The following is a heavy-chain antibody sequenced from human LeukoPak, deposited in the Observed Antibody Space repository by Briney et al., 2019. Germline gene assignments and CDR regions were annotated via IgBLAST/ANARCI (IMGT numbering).Heavy chain of an antibody. D-gene: IGHD3-22*01. CDR2: IWYDEITK. CDR3: AKDSSDYYFDY. J-gene: IGHJ4*02. Sequence: PGGSLRLSCAASGFTFISYAMHWVRQAPGKGLEWLAFIWYDEITKNYADSVKGRFTISRDNSKNTLYVQLNSLRPDDTAVYYCAKDSSDYYFDYWGQGTLVTVSS. V-gene: IGHV3-30*02. CDR1: GFTFISYA.